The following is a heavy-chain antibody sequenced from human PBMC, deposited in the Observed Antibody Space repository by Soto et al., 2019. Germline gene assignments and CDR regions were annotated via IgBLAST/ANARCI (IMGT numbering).Heavy chain of an antibody. Sequence: QVQLQESAPGLVKPSQTLSLTCTVSGASITSFDYYWSWVRQPPGEGLEWVGHISHRGTTSYNPSLGSRVTISRDTSKNQFSLSLTSVTAADTAISYCASAVRVRYDSGLDFWGQGTLVTVSS. CDR1: GASITSFDYY. CDR3: ASAVRVRYDSGLDF. CDR2: ISHRGTT. J-gene: IGHJ4*02. V-gene: IGHV4-30-4*01. D-gene: IGHD3-22*01.